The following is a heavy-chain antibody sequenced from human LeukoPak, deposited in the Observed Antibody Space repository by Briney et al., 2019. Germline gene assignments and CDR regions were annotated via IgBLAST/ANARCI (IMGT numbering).Heavy chain of an antibody. Sequence: GGSLRLSCAAPGFTFSSYAMHGVRQAPGKGLEWVPVISYDGSNKYYADSVKGRFTISRDNSKNTLYLQMNSLRAEDTAVYYCARSGYSYGPSTFFDYWGQGTLVTVSS. CDR3: ARSGYSYGPSTFFDY. CDR2: ISYDGSNK. CDR1: GFTFSSYA. J-gene: IGHJ4*02. D-gene: IGHD5-18*01. V-gene: IGHV3-30-3*01.